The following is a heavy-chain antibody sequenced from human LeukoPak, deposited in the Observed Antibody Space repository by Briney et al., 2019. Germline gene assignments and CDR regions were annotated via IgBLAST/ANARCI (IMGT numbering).Heavy chain of an antibody. V-gene: IGHV1-69*01. CDR3: ARYGYSYGQNDFDY. CDR2: IIPIFGTA. D-gene: IGHD5-18*01. CDR1: GGTFSSYA. Sequence: SVKVSCKASGGTFSSYAISWVRQAPGQGLEWMGGIIPIFGTANYAQKFQGRVTITADESTSTAYMELSSLRSEDTAVYYCARYGYSYGQNDFDYWGQGTLVTVSS. J-gene: IGHJ4*02.